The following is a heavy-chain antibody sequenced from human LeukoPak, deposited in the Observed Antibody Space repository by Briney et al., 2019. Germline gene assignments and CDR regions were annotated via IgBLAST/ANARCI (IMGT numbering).Heavy chain of an antibody. J-gene: IGHJ4*02. Sequence: PGGSLRLSCAASGFTFSNYAMSWVRQAPGKGLEWVSAISGSGGSTYYADSVKGRFTISRDNSKNTLYLQMNSLRAEDTAVYYCAKVGDYDILTGYSYYFDYWGQGTLVTVSS. V-gene: IGHV3-23*01. D-gene: IGHD3-9*01. CDR1: GFTFSNYA. CDR3: AKVGDYDILTGYSYYFDY. CDR2: ISGSGGST.